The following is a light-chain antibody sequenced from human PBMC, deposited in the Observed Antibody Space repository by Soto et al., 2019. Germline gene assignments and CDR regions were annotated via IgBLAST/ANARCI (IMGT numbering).Light chain of an antibody. J-gene: IGLJ2*01. CDR1: RPSIGSNH. CDR3: AAWHDSLSGVI. V-gene: IGLV1-47*02. Sequence: QAVLTQPPSASGTPGQRVTISCSGSRPSIGSNHVYWYQQLPGMAPKLLIYTNIQRPSGVPDRLSASKSGTSASLAISGLLSEDEADYYCAAWHDSLSGVIFGGGTQLTVL. CDR2: TNI.